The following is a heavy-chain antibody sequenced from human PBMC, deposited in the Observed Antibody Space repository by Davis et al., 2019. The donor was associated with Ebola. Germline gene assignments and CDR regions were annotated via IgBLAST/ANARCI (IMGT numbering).Heavy chain of an antibody. V-gene: IGHV4-39*07. J-gene: IGHJ2*01. CDR3: ARNWGSGYFDL. D-gene: IGHD7-27*01. CDR2: INHSGST. Sequence: PSETLSLTCTVSGGSISSGGYYWSWIRQPPGKGLEWIGEINHSGSTNYNPSLKSRVTISVDTSKNQFSLKLSSVTAADTAVYYCARNWGSGYFDLWGRGTLVTVSS. CDR1: GGSISSGGYY.